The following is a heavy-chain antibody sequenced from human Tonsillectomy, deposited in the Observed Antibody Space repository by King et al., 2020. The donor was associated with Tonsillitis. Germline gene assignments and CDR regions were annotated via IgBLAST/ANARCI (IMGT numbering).Heavy chain of an antibody. V-gene: IGHV3-33*05. D-gene: IGHD4-17*01. CDR1: GFTFSYYG. J-gene: IGHJ4*02. Sequence: VQLVESGGGVVQPGRSLRLSCAASGFTFSYYGMHWVRQAPGKGLEWVADISYDGSNKYYADSVKGRFTISRDNSKNTLYLHMNSLRAEDTAVYYCARDYGDTPWSDYWGQGTLVTVSS. CDR3: ARDYGDTPWSDY. CDR2: ISYDGSNK.